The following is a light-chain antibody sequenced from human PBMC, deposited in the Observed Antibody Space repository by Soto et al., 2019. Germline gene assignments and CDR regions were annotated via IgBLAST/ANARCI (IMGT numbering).Light chain of an antibody. CDR2: GIS. Sequence: EMVMTQSPAILSVSPGESATLSCRASQSVNSNYLAWYQQHPGQPPRLLIYGISTRATGIPARFSGSGSGTDFTLTISRLEPEDFAVYYCQQYGSSPWTFGQGTKVDIK. V-gene: IGKV3-20*01. CDR1: QSVNSNY. CDR3: QQYGSSPWT. J-gene: IGKJ1*01.